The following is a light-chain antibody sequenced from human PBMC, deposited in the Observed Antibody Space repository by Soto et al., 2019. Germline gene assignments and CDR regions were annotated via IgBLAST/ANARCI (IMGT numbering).Light chain of an antibody. CDR3: SSYTTTNTLYV. CDR2: EVF. V-gene: IGLV2-14*01. Sequence: QSALTQPASVSGSPGQPITISCTGTSSDVGAYNYVSWYQLHPGKAPKLMIYEVFNRPSGVSSRFSGSKSGSTASLTISGLQAEDEADYYCSSYTTTNTLYVFGTGTKVTVL. J-gene: IGLJ1*01. CDR1: SSDVGAYNY.